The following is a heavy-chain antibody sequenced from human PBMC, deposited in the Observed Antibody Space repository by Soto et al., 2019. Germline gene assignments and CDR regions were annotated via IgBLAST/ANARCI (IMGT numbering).Heavy chain of an antibody. V-gene: IGHV1-69*01. Sequence: QVQLVQSGAEVKKPGSSVKVSCKASGDTFSTYGVSWVRQAPGQGLEWMGGIIPIFGTSNYAQKFQGRVTINADESTSTAFMELSGLRSEDTAVYYCAGTIAVAATRYTWFDPWGQGTLVTVSS. J-gene: IGHJ5*02. CDR1: GDTFSTYG. D-gene: IGHD6-19*01. CDR3: AGTIAVAATRYTWFDP. CDR2: IIPIFGTS.